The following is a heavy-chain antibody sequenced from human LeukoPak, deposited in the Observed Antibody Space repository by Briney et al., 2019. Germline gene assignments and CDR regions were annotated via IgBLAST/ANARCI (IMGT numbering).Heavy chain of an antibody. CDR1: GYTFTGYY. CDR2: INPNSGGT. CDR3: ARFKGTLSLWYFDL. J-gene: IGHJ2*01. Sequence: ASVKVSCKASGYTFTGYYMHWVRQAPGQGLEWMGWINPNSGGTNYAQKFQGRVTMTRDTSISTAYMELSRLRSDDTAVYYCARFKGTLSLWYFDLWGRGTLVTVCS. V-gene: IGHV1-2*02. D-gene: IGHD3-10*01.